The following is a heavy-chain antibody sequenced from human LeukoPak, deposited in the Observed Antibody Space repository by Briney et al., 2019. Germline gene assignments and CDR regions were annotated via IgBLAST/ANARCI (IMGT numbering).Heavy chain of an antibody. J-gene: IGHJ5*02. CDR1: GFIFSSYG. Sequence: PGGSLRLSCAASGFIFSSYGMQWFRQAPGKGLEWVAFIGYDGSNKDSADSVRGRFTISRANSKNTLFLQMNSLKAEDTAVYYCAKDDTNYRFDPWGQGTLVTVSS. V-gene: IGHV3-30*02. CDR2: IGYDGSNK. CDR3: AKDDTNYRFDP. D-gene: IGHD4-11*01.